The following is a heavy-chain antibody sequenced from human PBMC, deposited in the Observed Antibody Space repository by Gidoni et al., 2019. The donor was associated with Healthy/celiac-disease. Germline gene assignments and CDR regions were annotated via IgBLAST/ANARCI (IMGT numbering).Heavy chain of an antibody. J-gene: IGHJ5*02. Sequence: QVPLQESGPGLVKPSQTLSLTCTVPGGSISSGRYYWSWIRQPAGKGLEWIGRIYTSGSTNYNPTIKSRVTISVDTSKNQFSLKLSSVTAADTAVYYCAREDIVVVVAAYNWFDPWGQGTLVTVSS. D-gene: IGHD2-15*01. CDR2: IYTSGST. CDR1: GGSISSGRYY. V-gene: IGHV4-61*02. CDR3: AREDIVVVVAAYNWFDP.